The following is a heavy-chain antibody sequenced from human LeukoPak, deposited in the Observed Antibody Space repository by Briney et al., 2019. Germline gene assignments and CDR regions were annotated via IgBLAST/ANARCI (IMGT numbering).Heavy chain of an antibody. D-gene: IGHD3-9*01. V-gene: IGHV1-2*02. CDR3: AIHDILTGTSPFDY. J-gene: IGHJ4*02. Sequence: ASVKVSCKASGYTFTGYYMHWVRQAPGQGLEWMGWINPNSGGTNYAQKFQGRVTMTRDTSISTAYMELSRLRSDDTAVYYCAIHDILTGTSPFDYWGQGTLVTVSS. CDR2: INPNSGGT. CDR1: GYTFTGYY.